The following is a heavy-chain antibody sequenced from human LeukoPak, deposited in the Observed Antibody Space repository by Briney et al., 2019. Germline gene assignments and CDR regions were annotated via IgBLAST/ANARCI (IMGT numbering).Heavy chain of an antibody. V-gene: IGHV1-2*02. CDR1: GYTFTGYY. CDR3: AREGTGTTYDI. CDR2: INPNSGGT. J-gene: IGHJ3*02. D-gene: IGHD1-1*01. Sequence: ASVKVSCKASGYTFTGYYMHWVRQAPGQGLEWMGWINPNSGGTNYAQKFQCRVTMTSDTSISTAYMELSRLRSADTAVYYCAREGTGTTYDIWGQGTMVTVSS.